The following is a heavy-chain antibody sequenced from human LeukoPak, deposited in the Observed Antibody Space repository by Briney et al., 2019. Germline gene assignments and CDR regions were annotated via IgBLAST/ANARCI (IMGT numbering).Heavy chain of an antibody. CDR3: AKTTIFGVVIILRYYFDY. Sequence: PGGSLRLSCAASGFTFSSYAMSWVRQAPGKGLEWVSAISGSGGSTYYADSVKGRFTISRDNSKNTLYLQMNSLRAEDTAVYYCAKTTIFGVVIILRYYFDYWGQGTLVTVSS. V-gene: IGHV3-23*01. D-gene: IGHD3-3*01. CDR2: ISGSGGST. J-gene: IGHJ4*02. CDR1: GFTFSSYA.